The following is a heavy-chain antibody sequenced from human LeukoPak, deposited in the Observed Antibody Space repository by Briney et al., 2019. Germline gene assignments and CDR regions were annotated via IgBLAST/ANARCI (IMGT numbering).Heavy chain of an antibody. CDR2: ISWNSGSI. CDR3: AKDPGIRSRVKYYFDY. CDR1: GFTFDDYA. J-gene: IGHJ4*02. V-gene: IGHV3-9*01. Sequence: PGGSLTLSCAASGFTFDDYAMHWVRQAPGKGLEWVSGISWNSGSIGYADSVKGRFTISRDNAKNSLYLQMNSLRAEDTALYYCAKDPGIRSRVKYYFDYWGQGTLVTVSS. D-gene: IGHD2-2*01.